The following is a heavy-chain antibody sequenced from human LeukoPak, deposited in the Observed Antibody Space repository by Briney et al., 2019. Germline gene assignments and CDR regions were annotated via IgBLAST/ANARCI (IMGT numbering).Heavy chain of an antibody. J-gene: IGHJ3*02. CDR1: GFTFSSYW. CDR3: ATFYGSGKGGAFDI. CDR2: IYSSGGT. Sequence: GGSLRLSCVASGFTFSSYWMSWVRQAPGKGLEWVSVIYSSGGTSYADSVKGRFTISRDNSKNTLSLQMNSLRAEDTAVYYCATFYGSGKGGAFDIWGQGTMVTVSS. D-gene: IGHD3-10*01. V-gene: IGHV3-53*01.